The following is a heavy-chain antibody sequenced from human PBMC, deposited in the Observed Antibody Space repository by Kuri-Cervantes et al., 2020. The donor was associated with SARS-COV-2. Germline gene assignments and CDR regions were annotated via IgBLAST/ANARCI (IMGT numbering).Heavy chain of an antibody. V-gene: IGHV3-33*01. CDR1: GFTFSSYG. J-gene: IGHJ5*02. D-gene: IGHD3-10*01. Sequence: GGSLRLSCAASGFTFSSYGMHWVRQAPGKGLEWVAVIWYDGSNKYYADSVKGRFTISRDNSKNTLYLQMNSLRAEDTAVYYCARALMLVWFGRDENWFDPWGQGTLVTVSS. CDR3: ARALMLVWFGRDENWFDP. CDR2: IWYDGSNK.